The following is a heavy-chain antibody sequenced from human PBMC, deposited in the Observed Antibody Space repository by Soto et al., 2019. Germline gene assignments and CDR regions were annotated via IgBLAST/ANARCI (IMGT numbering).Heavy chain of an antibody. J-gene: IGHJ4*02. V-gene: IGHV4-39*01. CDR2: IYYSGST. CDR3: ARGPPIIYYEGNGYYYYDY. CDR1: GGSISSSFYY. D-gene: IGHD3-22*01. Sequence: SETLSLTCTVSGGSISSSFYYWGWIRQPPGKGLEWIGTIYYSGSTYYNPSLKSRVSILVDTSRNQFSLNLNYVTAADTAVYYCARGPPIIYYEGNGYYYYDYWGLGSLVT.